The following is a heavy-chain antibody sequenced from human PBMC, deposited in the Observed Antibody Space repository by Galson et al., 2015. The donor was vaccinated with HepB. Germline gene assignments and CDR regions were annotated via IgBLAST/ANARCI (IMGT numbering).Heavy chain of an antibody. J-gene: IGHJ5*02. D-gene: IGHD5-24*01. V-gene: IGHV3-30-3*01. CDR2: ISFVGSNK. CDR3: AREMAATNGYWFDP. Sequence: SLRLSCAASGFTFSSYAMHWVRGAPGKGREWGAVISFVGSNKYYADSVKGRFTISRDNSKNTLYLQMNSLRAEDTAVYYCAREMAATNGYWFDPWGQGTLVTVSS. CDR1: GFTFSSYA.